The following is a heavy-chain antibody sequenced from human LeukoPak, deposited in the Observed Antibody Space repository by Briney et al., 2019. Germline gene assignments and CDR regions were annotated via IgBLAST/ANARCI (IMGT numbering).Heavy chain of an antibody. CDR2: FDPEDGEI. Sequence: ASVKVSCKVSGYTLTELSMHWVRQAPGKGLEWMGGFDPEDGEIIYAQKFQGRVTMTEDISTDTAYMELSSLRSEDTAVYYCATTPILSEVVAATPLPFIQHWGQGTLVAVSS. D-gene: IGHD2-15*01. V-gene: IGHV1-24*01. J-gene: IGHJ1*01. CDR3: ATTPILSEVVAATPLPFIQH. CDR1: GYTLTELS.